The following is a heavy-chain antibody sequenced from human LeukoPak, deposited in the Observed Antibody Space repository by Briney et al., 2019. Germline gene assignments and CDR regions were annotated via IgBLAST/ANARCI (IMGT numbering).Heavy chain of an antibody. D-gene: IGHD5-12*01. CDR1: GFTFSSYS. CDR3: ARDRDNVDIVAPILFDY. CDR2: ISSSSRYI. Sequence: GGSLRLSCAASGFTFSSYSMNWVRQAPGKGLEWVSSISSSSRYIYYADSVKGRFTISRDDAKNSLYLQMNTLRAEDTAVYYCARDRDNVDIVAPILFDYWGQGTLVTVSS. V-gene: IGHV3-21*01. J-gene: IGHJ4*02.